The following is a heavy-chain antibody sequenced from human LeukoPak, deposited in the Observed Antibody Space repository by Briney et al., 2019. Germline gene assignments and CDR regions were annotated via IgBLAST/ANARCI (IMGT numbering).Heavy chain of an antibody. Sequence: GRSLRLSCAASRFTFSSYAMHWVRQAPGKGLEWVAVISYDGSNKYYADSVKGRFTISRDNAKNSLYLQMNSLRAEDTAVYYCASYRKYSSGWYPAGYGMDVWGQGTTVTVSS. D-gene: IGHD6-19*01. CDR3: ASYRKYSSGWYPAGYGMDV. J-gene: IGHJ6*02. CDR2: ISYDGSNK. CDR1: RFTFSSYA. V-gene: IGHV3-30-3*01.